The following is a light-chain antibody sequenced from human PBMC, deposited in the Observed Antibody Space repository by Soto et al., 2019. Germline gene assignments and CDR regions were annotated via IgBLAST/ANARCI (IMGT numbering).Light chain of an antibody. Sequence: DIQMTQSPSTLSASVGDRVTVTCRASQSISIWLAWYQQKPGKAPKVLIYKASSLQSGVTSRFSGSGSGTEFTLTISSLQPDDFATYYCQQYYNYYRTFGQGTKVEIK. J-gene: IGKJ1*01. CDR2: KAS. CDR3: QQYYNYYRT. V-gene: IGKV1-5*03. CDR1: QSISIW.